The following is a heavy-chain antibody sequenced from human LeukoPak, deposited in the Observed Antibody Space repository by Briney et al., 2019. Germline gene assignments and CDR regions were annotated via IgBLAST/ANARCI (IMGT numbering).Heavy chain of an antibody. CDR1: GGSISSGGYY. J-gene: IGHJ6*02. CDR3: ARVSTVYVKYYYYGMDV. V-gene: IGHV4-31*03. Sequence: SETLSLTCTVSGGSISSGGYYWSWIRQHPGKGLEWIGYIYYSGSTYYNPSLKSRVTISVDTSKNQFSLELSSVTAADTAVYYCARVSTVYVKYYYYGMDVWGQGTTVTVSS. D-gene: IGHD1-14*01. CDR2: IYYSGST.